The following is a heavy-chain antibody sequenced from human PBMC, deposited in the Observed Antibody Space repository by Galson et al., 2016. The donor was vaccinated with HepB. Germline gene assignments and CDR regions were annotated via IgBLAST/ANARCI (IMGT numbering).Heavy chain of an antibody. V-gene: IGHV4-61*01. CDR1: GGSVSSGSYY. CDR3: ARGDSSWGYWYFDL. Sequence: SETLSLTCTVSGGSVSSGSYYWSWIRQPPGKGLEWIGSIYYSGSTNYNPSLKSRVTISVDTSKNQFSLKLSSVTAADTAVYYCARGDSSWGYWYFDLWGRGTLVTVSS. D-gene: IGHD6-13*01. CDR2: IYYSGST. J-gene: IGHJ2*01.